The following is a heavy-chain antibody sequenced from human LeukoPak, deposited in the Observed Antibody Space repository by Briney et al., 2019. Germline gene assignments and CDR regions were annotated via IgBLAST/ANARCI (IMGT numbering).Heavy chain of an antibody. J-gene: IGHJ4*02. D-gene: IGHD1-14*01. CDR1: DFTPSTFT. V-gene: IGHV3-48*01. CDR3: ARGSPRGGLDS. Sequence: GGSLRLSCAASDFTPSTFTMHWVRPAPGKGLEWVSSVSSSSRTINYADSVQGRSTVSRDNANNSMYLQINDLRREDTAVYYCARGSPRGGLDSWGQGTLVTVSS. CDR2: VSSSSRTI.